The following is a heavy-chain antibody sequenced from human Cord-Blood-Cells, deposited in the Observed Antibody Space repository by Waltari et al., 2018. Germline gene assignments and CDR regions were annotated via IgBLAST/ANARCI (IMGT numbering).Heavy chain of an antibody. D-gene: IGHD3-3*01. Sequence: QVQLVQSGAEVKKPGASVKVSCKASGYTFTSYGISWVRQAPGQGLEGMGWISAYNSNTNYAQKLQGRVTMTTDTSTSTAYMELRSLRSDDTAVYYCARDIGFWSGYHNPGAFDIWGQGTMVTVSS. CDR1: GYTFTSYG. CDR2: ISAYNSNT. CDR3: ARDIGFWSGYHNPGAFDI. V-gene: IGHV1-18*01. J-gene: IGHJ3*02.